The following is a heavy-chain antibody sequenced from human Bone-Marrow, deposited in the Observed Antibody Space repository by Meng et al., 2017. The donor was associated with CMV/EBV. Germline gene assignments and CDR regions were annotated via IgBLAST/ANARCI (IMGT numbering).Heavy chain of an antibody. D-gene: IGHD2-2*02. Sequence: GGSLRLSCAASGFTFSSYNMHWVRQDPGKGPEWVAVISYGGLNEYYADSVKGRFTISRDDSKKTLYLQMNSLRAEDTAVYYCARVGYCSSTSCYTGLPDYWGQGTLVTVSS. CDR2: ISYGGLNE. CDR1: GFTFSSYN. J-gene: IGHJ4*02. V-gene: IGHV3-30*04. CDR3: ARVGYCSSTSCYTGLPDY.